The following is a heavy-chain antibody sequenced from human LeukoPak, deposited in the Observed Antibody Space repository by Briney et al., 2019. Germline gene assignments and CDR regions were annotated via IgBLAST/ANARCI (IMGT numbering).Heavy chain of an antibody. CDR2: ISDTSGRI. J-gene: IGHJ4*02. Sequence: GGSLRLSCAASGFTFSNYAMTWVRQAPGKGREWVSTISDTSGRITHADSVLGRFTVSRDNSKNTLFLQMESLRAEDSAVYYCAKGPSGSSHHYFDYWGQGTLVTVSS. D-gene: IGHD6-19*01. V-gene: IGHV3-23*01. CDR3: AKGPSGSSHHYFDY. CDR1: GFTFSNYA.